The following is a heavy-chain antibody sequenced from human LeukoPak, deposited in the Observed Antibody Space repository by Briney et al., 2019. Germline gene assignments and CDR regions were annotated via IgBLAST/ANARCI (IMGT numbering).Heavy chain of an antibody. D-gene: IGHD6-13*01. CDR1: GVSFSGYY. Sequence: PSETLSLTCAVYGVSFSGYYWSWIRQPPGKGLEWIGEINHSGSTNYNPSLKSRVTISVDTSKNQFSLKLSSVTAADTAVYYCARGERAAAAYNWFDPWGQGTLVTVSS. CDR3: ARGERAAAAYNWFDP. V-gene: IGHV4-34*01. CDR2: INHSGST. J-gene: IGHJ5*02.